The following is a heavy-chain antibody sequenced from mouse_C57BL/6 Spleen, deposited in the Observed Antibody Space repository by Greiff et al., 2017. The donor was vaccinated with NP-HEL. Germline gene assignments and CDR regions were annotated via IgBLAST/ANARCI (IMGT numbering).Heavy chain of an antibody. D-gene: IGHD2-4*01. J-gene: IGHJ4*01. CDR1: GYTFTSYW. CDR3: ARSYYDCDVRYAMDY. V-gene: IGHV1-55*01. CDR2: IYPGSGST. Sequence: VQLQQPGAELVKPGASVKMSCKASGYTFTSYWITWVKQRPGQGLEWIGDIYPGSGSTNYNEKFKSKATLTVDTSSSTAYMQLSSLTSEDSAVYYCARSYYDCDVRYAMDYWGQGTSVTVSS.